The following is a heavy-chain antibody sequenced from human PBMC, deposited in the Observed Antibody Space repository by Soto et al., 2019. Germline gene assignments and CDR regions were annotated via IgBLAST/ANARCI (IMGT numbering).Heavy chain of an antibody. J-gene: IGHJ6*03. CDR1: GVTFDSYA. CDR2: VSGSCGGL. CDR3: AEARESRGLYCYYYYMDV. Sequence: EVQLLESGGGLVQPGGSLRLSCVASGVTFDSYAMTWVRQAPGKGLEWVSGVSGSCGGLYYADSLRGRVTISRDNSKYTMYRQMSRLRGEDTAVDYCAEARESRGLYCYYYYMDVWGEGATVTVSS. V-gene: IGHV3-23*01.